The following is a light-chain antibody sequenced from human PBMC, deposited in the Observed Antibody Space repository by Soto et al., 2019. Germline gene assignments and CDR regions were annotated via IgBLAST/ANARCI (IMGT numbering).Light chain of an antibody. CDR3: SSYTSSSTLYV. V-gene: IGLV2-14*01. CDR2: DVS. Sequence: QSALTQPASVSGSPGQSITISCTGTSSDVGGYNYVSWYPQHPGKAPKLMIYDVSNRPSGVSNRFSGSKSGNTASLPISGLQAEDEADYYCSSYTSSSTLYVFGTGTKLTVL. J-gene: IGLJ1*01. CDR1: SSDVGGYNY.